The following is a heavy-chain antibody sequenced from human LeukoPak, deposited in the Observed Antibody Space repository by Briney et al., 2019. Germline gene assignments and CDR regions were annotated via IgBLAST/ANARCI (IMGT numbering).Heavy chain of an antibody. J-gene: IGHJ5*02. CDR2: IYHSGCT. CDR1: GGSISSSNW. Sequence: SETLSLTCAVSGGSISSSNWWSWVRQPPGKGLEWIGEIYHSGCTNYNPSLKSRVTISVDKSKNQFSLKLSSVTAADTAVYYCARAPYYGGRTPPNWFDPWGQGTLVTVSS. CDR3: ARAPYYGGRTPPNWFDP. D-gene: IGHD4-23*01. V-gene: IGHV4-4*02.